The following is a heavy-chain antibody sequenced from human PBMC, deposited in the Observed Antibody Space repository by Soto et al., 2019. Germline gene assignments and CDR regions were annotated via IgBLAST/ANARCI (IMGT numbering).Heavy chain of an antibody. Sequence: PSETLSLTCAVEGGSFNDDYWSWIRQSPGKGLEWIGEINDSGSTKYNPSLKSRVTISVDRSKSQFSLNLSSVTAADTAIYFCARVRVRKYYRAGSYQNSSSGMDVWGKGTRVTVPS. CDR1: GGSFNDDY. J-gene: IGHJ6*04. CDR3: ARVRVRKYYRAGSYQNSSSGMDV. CDR2: INDSGST. D-gene: IGHD3-10*01. V-gene: IGHV4-34*01.